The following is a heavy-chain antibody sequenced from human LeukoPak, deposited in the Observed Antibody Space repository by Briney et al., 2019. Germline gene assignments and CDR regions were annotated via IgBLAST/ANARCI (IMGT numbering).Heavy chain of an antibody. CDR1: GFTLSDHY. J-gene: IGHJ2*01. CDR2: SRNKANSYTT. CDR3: ARDLLIGGHWYFAL. V-gene: IGHV3-72*01. Sequence: PGRSLTLSCAASGFTLSDHYIDWVRQAPGQGLEWVGHSRNKANSYTTQYAASVEGRFTILRDDSDNSLYLEMNSLKTEDTAVYYCARDLLIGGHWYFALWGRGILVTVS. D-gene: IGHD3-9*01.